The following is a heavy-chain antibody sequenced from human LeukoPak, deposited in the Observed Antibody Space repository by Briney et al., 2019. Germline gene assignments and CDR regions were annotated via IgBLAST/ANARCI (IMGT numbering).Heavy chain of an antibody. V-gene: IGHV4-4*09. D-gene: IGHD2-21*02. CDR3: ARQARYCGGDCYRYFDY. CDR2: IYTSGST. CDR1: GDSISSYH. Sequence: SETLSLTCTVSGDSISSYHWSWIRQPPGKGLEWIGYIYTSGSTNYNPSLKSRVTISVDTSKNQFSLKLSSVTAADTAVYYCARQARYCGGDCYRYFDYWGQGTLVTVSS. J-gene: IGHJ4*02.